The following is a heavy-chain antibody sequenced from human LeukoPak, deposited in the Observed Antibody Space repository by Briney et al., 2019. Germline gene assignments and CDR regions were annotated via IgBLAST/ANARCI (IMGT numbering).Heavy chain of an antibody. Sequence: PGRSLRLSCAASGFTFSSYAMHWVRQAPGKGLEWVAVISYDGSNKYYADSVKGRFTISRDNSMNTLYLQMNSLRAEDTAVYYCARQAIAVAGSDYWGQGTLVTVSS. CDR3: ARQAIAVAGSDY. J-gene: IGHJ4*02. V-gene: IGHV3-30*04. CDR2: ISYDGSNK. CDR1: GFTFSSYA. D-gene: IGHD6-19*01.